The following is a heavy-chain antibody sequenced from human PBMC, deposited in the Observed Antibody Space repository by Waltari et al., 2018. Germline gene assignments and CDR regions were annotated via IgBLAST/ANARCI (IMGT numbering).Heavy chain of an antibody. Sequence: QVQLQQWGAGLLKPSETLSLTCAVSGGSFSGSYWSWNRQPPWKGLEWIGEINHSGSTNYNPSLKSRVTISVDTSKNQFSLKLSSVTAADTAVYYCARGIGSGWPYYYYYYMDVWGKGTTVTVSS. CDR3: ARGIGSGWPYYYYYYMDV. CDR1: GGSFSGSY. CDR2: INHSGST. J-gene: IGHJ6*03. D-gene: IGHD6-19*01. V-gene: IGHV4-34*01.